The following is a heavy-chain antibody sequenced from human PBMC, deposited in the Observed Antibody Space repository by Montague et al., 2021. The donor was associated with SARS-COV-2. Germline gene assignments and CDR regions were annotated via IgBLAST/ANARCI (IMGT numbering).Heavy chain of an antibody. J-gene: IGHJ4*02. CDR3: ARPALESYSKSWYLDY. CDR1: GFTFSSYA. D-gene: IGHD6-13*01. Sequence: SLRLSCADSGFTFSSYAMHWVRQAPGKGLEWVAVISYDGSNKYYADSVKGRFTISRDNSKNTLYLQMNSLRAEDTAVYYCARPALESYSKSWYLDYWGQGTLVTVSS. CDR2: ISYDGSNK. V-gene: IGHV3-30*04.